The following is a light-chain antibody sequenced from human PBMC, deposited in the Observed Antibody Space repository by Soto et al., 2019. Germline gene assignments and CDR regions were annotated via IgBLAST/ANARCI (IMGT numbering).Light chain of an antibody. V-gene: IGLV2-8*01. Sequence: QSVLTQPPSASGSPGQSVTISCTGTSSDPNGYNYVSWYQQHPGKAPKLIIYGGNKRPSGVPDRFSGSKSGNTASLTVSGLQAEDDGDYYCSSYADSNNLVFGGGTKLTVL. CDR3: SSYADSNNLV. J-gene: IGLJ2*01. CDR2: GGN. CDR1: SSDPNGYNY.